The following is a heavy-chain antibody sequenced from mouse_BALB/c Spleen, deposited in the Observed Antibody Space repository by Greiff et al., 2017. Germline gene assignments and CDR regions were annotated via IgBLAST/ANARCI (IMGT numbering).Heavy chain of an antibody. CDR3: AGLRRLFYAMDY. D-gene: IGHD2-2*01. J-gene: IGHJ4*01. CDR2: ISYDGSN. V-gene: IGHV3-6*02. CDR1: GYSITSGYY. Sequence: EVKLMESGPGLVKPSQSLSLTCSVTGYSITSGYYWNWIRQFPGNKLEWMGYISYDGSNNYNPSLKNRISITRDTSKNQFFLKLNSVTTEDTATYYCAGLRRLFYAMDYWGQGTSVTVSS.